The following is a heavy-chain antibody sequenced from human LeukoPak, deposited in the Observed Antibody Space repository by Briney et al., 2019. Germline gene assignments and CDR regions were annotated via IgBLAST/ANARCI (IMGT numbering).Heavy chain of an antibody. J-gene: IGHJ6*03. CDR3: ARDRVYGSGSYYMGYYYYYMDV. CDR2: FDPEDGET. Sequence: GASVKVSCKVSGYTLTELSMHWVRQAPGKGLEWMGGFDPEDGETIYAQKFQGRVTITADESTSTAYMELSSLRSEDTAVYYCARDRVYGSGSYYMGYYYYYMDVWGKGTTVTVSS. V-gene: IGHV1-24*01. CDR1: GYTLTELS. D-gene: IGHD3-10*01.